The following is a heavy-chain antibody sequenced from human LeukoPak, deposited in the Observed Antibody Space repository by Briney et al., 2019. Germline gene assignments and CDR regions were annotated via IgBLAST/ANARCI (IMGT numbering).Heavy chain of an antibody. CDR3: ARSYYYDSSGSPDAFDI. D-gene: IGHD3-22*01. V-gene: IGHV3-7*01. CDR2: IKQDGSEK. J-gene: IGHJ3*02. CDR1: GFTFSSYS. Sequence: GGSLRLSCAASGFTFSSYSMNWVRQAPGKGPEWVANIKQDGSEKYYVDSVKGRFTISRDNAKNSLYLQMNSLRAEDTAVYYCARSYYYDSSGSPDAFDIWGQGTMVTVSS.